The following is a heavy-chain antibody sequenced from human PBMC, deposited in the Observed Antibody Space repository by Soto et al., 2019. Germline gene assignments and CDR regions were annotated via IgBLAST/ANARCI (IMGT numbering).Heavy chain of an antibody. V-gene: IGHV4-31*03. CDR2: IYYSGST. Sequence: PSETLSLTCTVSGGSTSSSGNYWSWIRQHPGKGLEWIGYIYYSGSTYYNPSLKSRVTISVDTSKNQFSLKLSSVTAADTAVYYCARRYSSSPYYFDYSGQGSLVTVSA. D-gene: IGHD6-13*01. CDR3: ARRYSSSPYYFDY. CDR1: GGSTSSSGNY. J-gene: IGHJ4*02.